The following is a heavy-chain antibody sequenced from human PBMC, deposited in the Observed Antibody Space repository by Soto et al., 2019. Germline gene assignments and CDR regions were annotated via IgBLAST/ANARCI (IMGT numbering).Heavy chain of an antibody. CDR1: GFTFSSHW. CDR3: VREDYGDFTFDY. CDR2: INSDGSST. V-gene: IGHV3-74*01. J-gene: IGHJ4*02. D-gene: IGHD4-17*01. Sequence: EVQLVESGGGLVQPGGSPRLSCAASGFTFSSHWMHWVRQAPGKGLVWVSRINSDGSSTSYADSVKGRFTISRDNAKNTLYLQMNSLSVEDTAVYYCVREDYGDFTFDYWGQGTLVTVSS.